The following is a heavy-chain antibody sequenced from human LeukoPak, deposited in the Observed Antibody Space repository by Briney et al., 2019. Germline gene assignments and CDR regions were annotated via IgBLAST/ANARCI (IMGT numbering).Heavy chain of an antibody. CDR1: GGSISSYY. V-gene: IGHV4-4*07. CDR2: IYTSGST. CDR3: ARDSEWELLAYFDY. J-gene: IGHJ4*02. D-gene: IGHD1-26*01. Sequence: PSETLSLTCTVSGGSISSYYWSWIRQPAGKGLEWIGRIYTSGSTNYNPSLKSRVTMSVDTSKSQFSLKLSSVTAADTAVYYCARDSEWELLAYFDYWGQGTLVTVSS.